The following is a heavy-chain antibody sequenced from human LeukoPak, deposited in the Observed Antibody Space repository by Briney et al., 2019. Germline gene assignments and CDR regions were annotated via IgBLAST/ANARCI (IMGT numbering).Heavy chain of an antibody. CDR2: INPNSGGT. CDR1: GYTFTGYY. Sequence: ASVKVSCNASGYTFTGYYMHWVRQAPGQGLEWMGWINPNSGGTNYAQKFQGSVTMTRDTSISTAYMELSRLRSDDTAVYYCARDVAGTSPPSDYWGQGTLVTVSS. D-gene: IGHD2-15*01. CDR3: ARDVAGTSPPSDY. J-gene: IGHJ4*02. V-gene: IGHV1-2*02.